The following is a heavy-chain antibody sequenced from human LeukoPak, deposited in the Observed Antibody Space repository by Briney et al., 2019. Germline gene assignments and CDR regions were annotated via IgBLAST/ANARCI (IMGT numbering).Heavy chain of an antibody. CDR2: MNPNSGGT. V-gene: IGHV1-2*02. Sequence: GASVKVSCKASGYTFTSYDINWVRQATGQGLEWMGWMNPNSGGTNYAQKFQGRVTMTRDTSISTAYMELSRLRSDDTAVYYCARDREALVGATASGFDYWGQGTLVTVSS. CDR1: GYTFTSYD. D-gene: IGHD1-26*01. J-gene: IGHJ4*02. CDR3: ARDREALVGATASGFDY.